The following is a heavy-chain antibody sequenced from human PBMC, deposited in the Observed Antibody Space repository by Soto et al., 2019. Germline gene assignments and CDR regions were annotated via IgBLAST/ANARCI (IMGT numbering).Heavy chain of an antibody. CDR2: INHSGST. V-gene: IGHV4-34*01. CDR3: ARLPGWAANKYYFDY. Sequence: PSETLSLTCAVYGGSFSGYYWSWIRQPPGKGLEWIGEINHSGSTNYNPSLKSRVTISVDTSKNQFSLKLSSVTAADTAVYYCARLPGWAANKYYFDYWGQGTLVTVSS. J-gene: IGHJ4*02. D-gene: IGHD6-25*01. CDR1: GGSFSGYY.